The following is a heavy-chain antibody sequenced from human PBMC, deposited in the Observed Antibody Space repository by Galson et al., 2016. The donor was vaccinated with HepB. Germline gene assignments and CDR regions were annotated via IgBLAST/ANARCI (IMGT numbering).Heavy chain of an antibody. V-gene: IGHV2-70*13. D-gene: IGHD2-8*01. CDR2: VDWDDDK. Sequence: PALVKPTQTLTLTCTFSGFSLSSTGMCVTWIRQPPGKALEWLAYVDWDDDKYYNPSLKSRLTISKDTSKNQVVLRMTNMDPVDTAAYYCARIRVNGGSCNDAFGVWGQGTMVTVSS. CDR1: GFSLSSTGMC. CDR3: ARIRVNGGSCNDAFGV. J-gene: IGHJ3*01.